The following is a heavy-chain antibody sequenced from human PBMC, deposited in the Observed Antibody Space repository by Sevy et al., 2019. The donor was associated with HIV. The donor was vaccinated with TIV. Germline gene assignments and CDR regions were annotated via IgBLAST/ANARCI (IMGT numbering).Heavy chain of an antibody. Sequence: SETLSLICTVSGGSISDYYYNWIRQAAGKRLEWIGRVYTSGRTTYNPSLKSRVTMSIDASKNQFSLNLSSVTAADTAVYYCASLDGAWGQGTLFTVSS. V-gene: IGHV4-4*07. CDR2: VYTSGRT. J-gene: IGHJ5*02. CDR3: ASLDGA. CDR1: GGSISDYY. D-gene: IGHD3-10*01.